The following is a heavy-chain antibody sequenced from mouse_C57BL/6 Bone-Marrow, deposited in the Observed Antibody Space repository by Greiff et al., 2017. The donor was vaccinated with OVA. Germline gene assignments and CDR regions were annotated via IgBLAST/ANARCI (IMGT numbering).Heavy chain of an antibody. Sequence: EVMLVESGGDLVKPGGSLKLSCAASGFTFSSYGMSWVRQTPDKRLEWVATISSGGSYTYYPASVKGRFTISSDTAKNTLYLQMSSLKSEDTAMYYCARLYDGYYEGAMDYWGQGTSVTVSS. V-gene: IGHV5-6*01. CDR1: GFTFSSYG. J-gene: IGHJ4*01. D-gene: IGHD2-3*01. CDR2: ISSGGSYT. CDR3: ARLYDGYYEGAMDY.